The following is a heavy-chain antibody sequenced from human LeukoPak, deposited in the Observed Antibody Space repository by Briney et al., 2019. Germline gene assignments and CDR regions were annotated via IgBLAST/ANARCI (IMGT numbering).Heavy chain of an antibody. CDR1: GFTFSSYS. CDR3: ARSTAGLDY. Sequence: GGSLRLSCAASGFTFSSYSMNWVRQAPGKGLEWVSYISSSSSTIYYADSVKGRFTISRDNAKNSLYLQMNSLRLEDTALYYCARSTAGLDYWGQGTLVTVSS. J-gene: IGHJ4*02. V-gene: IGHV3-48*04. CDR2: ISSSSSTI. D-gene: IGHD4-11*01.